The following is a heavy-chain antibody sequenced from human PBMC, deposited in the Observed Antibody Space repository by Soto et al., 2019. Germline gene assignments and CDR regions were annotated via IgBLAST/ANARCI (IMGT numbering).Heavy chain of an antibody. V-gene: IGHV4-34*01. Sequence: SETLSLTCAVYGGSFSGYYWSWIRQPPGKGLEWIGEINHSGSTNYNPSLKSRVTISVDTSKNQFSLKLSSVTAADTAVYYCARDSRIAARTGGFDPWGQGTPVTVSS. CDR3: ARDSRIAARTGGFDP. CDR2: INHSGST. D-gene: IGHD6-6*01. CDR1: GGSFSGYY. J-gene: IGHJ5*02.